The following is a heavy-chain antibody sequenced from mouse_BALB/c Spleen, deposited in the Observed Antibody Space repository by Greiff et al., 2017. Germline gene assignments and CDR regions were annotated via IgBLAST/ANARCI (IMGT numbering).Heavy chain of an antibody. Sequence: QVQLQQSGAELVRPGTSVKVSCKASGYAFTNYLIEWVKQRPGQGLEWIGVINPGSGGTNYNEKFKGKATLTADKSSSTAYMQLSSLTSDDSAVYFCARGGGPYYYAMDYWGQGTSVTVSS. CDR2: INPGSGGT. CDR1: GYAFTNYL. V-gene: IGHV1-54*03. CDR3: ARGGGPYYYAMDY. J-gene: IGHJ4*01.